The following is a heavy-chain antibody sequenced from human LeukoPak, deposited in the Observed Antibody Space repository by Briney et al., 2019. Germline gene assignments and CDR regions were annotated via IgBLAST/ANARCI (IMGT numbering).Heavy chain of an antibody. CDR2: ISSSCSTK. CDR1: GFTFSSYE. CDR3: ARLQIAYYFDY. Sequence: GGSLRLSCAASGFTFSSYEMNWVRQAPGKGLEWVSYISSSCSTKYYADTVKGRFTISRDNAKNSLYLQMNSLRAEDTAVYYCARLQIAYYFDYWGQGPLVTVST. V-gene: IGHV3-48*03. J-gene: IGHJ4*02. D-gene: IGHD1-1*01.